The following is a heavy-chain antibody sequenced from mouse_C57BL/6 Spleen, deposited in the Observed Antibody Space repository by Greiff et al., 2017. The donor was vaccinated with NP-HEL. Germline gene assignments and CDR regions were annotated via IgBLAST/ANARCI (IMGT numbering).Heavy chain of an antibody. D-gene: IGHD2-4*01. V-gene: IGHV5-9-1*02. CDR3: TRDDYDEYYFDY. Sequence: EVNVVESEEGLVKPGGSLKLSCAASGFTFSSYAMSWVRQTPEKRLEWVAYISSGGDYIYYADTVKGRFTISRDNARNTLYLQMSSLKSEDTAMYYCTRDDYDEYYFDYWGQGTTLTVSS. J-gene: IGHJ2*01. CDR1: GFTFSSYA. CDR2: ISSGGDYI.